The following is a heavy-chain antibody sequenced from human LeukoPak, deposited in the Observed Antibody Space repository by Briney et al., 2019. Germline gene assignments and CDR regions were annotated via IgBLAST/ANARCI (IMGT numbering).Heavy chain of an antibody. CDR3: AKIDRQYCSRSSCYALDY. Sequence: PGGSLGLSCVASGFTFSSYWMTWVRQAPGKGLEWVANIKQDGSEKYYVDSVKGQFTISRDNAKNSLYLQMNSLRAEDTAVYYCAKIDRQYCSRSSCYALDYWGQGTQVTVSS. CDR1: GFTFSSYW. CDR2: IKQDGSEK. J-gene: IGHJ4*02. D-gene: IGHD2-2*01. V-gene: IGHV3-7*01.